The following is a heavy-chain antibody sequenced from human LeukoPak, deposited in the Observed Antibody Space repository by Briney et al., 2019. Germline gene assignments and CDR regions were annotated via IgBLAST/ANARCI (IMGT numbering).Heavy chain of an antibody. Sequence: PSETLSLTCTVSGGSISSYYWSWIRQPPGKGLEWIGNIYYSGSTNYNPSLKSRVTISVDTSKNQFSLKLSSVTAADTAVYYCAREATYDSSGYLLDWGQGTLVTVSS. J-gene: IGHJ4*02. V-gene: IGHV4-59*01. CDR3: AREATYDSSGYLLD. CDR1: GGSISSYY. CDR2: IYYSGST. D-gene: IGHD3-22*01.